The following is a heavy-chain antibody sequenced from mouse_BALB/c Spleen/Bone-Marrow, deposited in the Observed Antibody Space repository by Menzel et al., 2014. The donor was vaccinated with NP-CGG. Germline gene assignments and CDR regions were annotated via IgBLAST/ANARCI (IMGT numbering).Heavy chain of an antibody. V-gene: IGHV1-87*01. CDR2: IYPGDGDT. Sequence: QVQLQQSGAELARPGTSVELSCKASGYTFTSYWMQWVKRRPGQGLEWIGAIYPGDGDTRYTQRFKGKATLTADKSSSTAYMQFSSLASEDSAVYYCARTYGNYGGVDYWGQGTSVTVSS. J-gene: IGHJ4*01. CDR1: GYTFTSYW. D-gene: IGHD2-1*01. CDR3: ARTYGNYGGVDY.